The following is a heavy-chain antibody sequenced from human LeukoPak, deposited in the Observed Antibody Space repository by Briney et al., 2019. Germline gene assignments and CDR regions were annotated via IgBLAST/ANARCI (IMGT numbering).Heavy chain of an antibody. V-gene: IGHV3-7*01. Sequence: GGSLRLSCAVSGLTFSSSWMDWVRKAPGKGLEWVASINPEGSEKYSADSVKGRFTISRDNAKNSLYLQMDSLRVEDTAFYYCARDLAYSRLDYWGQGMLVTVSS. J-gene: IGHJ4*02. CDR1: GLTFSSSW. CDR3: ARDLAYSRLDY. D-gene: IGHD5-18*01. CDR2: INPEGSEK.